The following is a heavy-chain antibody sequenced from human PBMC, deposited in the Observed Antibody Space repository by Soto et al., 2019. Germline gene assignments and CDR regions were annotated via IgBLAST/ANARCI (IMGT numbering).Heavy chain of an antibody. V-gene: IGHV3-30*03. J-gene: IGHJ6*02. D-gene: IGHD1-1*01. CDR3: ARITPTKAGNWNLNPYGMDV. CDR2: ISYDGSNK. Sequence: QVQLVESGGGVVQPGRSLRLSCAASGFTFSSYGMHWVRQAPGKGLEWVAVISYDGSNKYYADSVKGRFTISRDNSKNTLYLQMNSLRAEDTAVYYCARITPTKAGNWNLNPYGMDVWGQGTTVTVSS. CDR1: GFTFSSYG.